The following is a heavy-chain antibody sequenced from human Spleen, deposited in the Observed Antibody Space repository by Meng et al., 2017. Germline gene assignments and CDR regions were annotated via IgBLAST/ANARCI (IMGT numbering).Heavy chain of an antibody. CDR2: LNPISGGT. CDR1: GYTFTGYW. V-gene: IGHV1-2*06. CDR3: ARETTVTTSPNWYFDL. J-gene: IGHJ2*01. D-gene: IGHD4-17*01. Sequence: QVQLVQSGVEVNKPGASVKVSCEASGYTFTGYWLHRVRQAPGQGLEWIGRLNPISGGTSYAQKFQGRVTMTRDTSISAVYMDLSRLRSDDTAVYYCARETTVTTSPNWYFDLWGRGTLVTVSS.